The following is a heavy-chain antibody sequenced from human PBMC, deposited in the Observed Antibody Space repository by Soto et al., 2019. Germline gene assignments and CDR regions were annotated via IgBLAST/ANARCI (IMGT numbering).Heavy chain of an antibody. CDR2: IYYSGST. CDR1: GGSISSGDYY. Sequence: QVQLQESGPGLVKPSQTLSLTCTVSGGSISSGDYYWSWIRQPPGKGLEWIGYIYYSGSTYYNPSLKSRVTISVDTSKNQFSLKLSSATAADTAVYYCARVADCSGGRCYFSVDYWGQGTLVTVSS. J-gene: IGHJ4*02. CDR3: ARVADCSGGRCYFSVDY. D-gene: IGHD2-15*01. V-gene: IGHV4-30-4*01.